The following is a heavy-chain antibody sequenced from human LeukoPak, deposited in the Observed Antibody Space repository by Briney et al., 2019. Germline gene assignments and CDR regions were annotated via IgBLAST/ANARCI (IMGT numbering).Heavy chain of an antibody. J-gene: IGHJ4*02. CDR3: ARHKRVAPYFDY. CDR1: GGSISSSSYY. CDR2: IYYAGST. D-gene: IGHD5-12*01. V-gene: IGHV4-39*01. Sequence: SETLSLTCTVSGGSISSSSYYWGWIRQPPGKGLEWIGSIYYAGSTYYKPSLKSRVTISVDTSKKQVSLEVSSVTAADTAVYYCARHKRVAPYFDYWGQGTLITVSS.